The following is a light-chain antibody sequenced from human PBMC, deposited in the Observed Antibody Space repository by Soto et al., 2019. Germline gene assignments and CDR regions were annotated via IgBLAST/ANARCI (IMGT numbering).Light chain of an antibody. J-gene: IGKJ4*01. CDR1: QGINNW. V-gene: IGKV1-12*01. CDR2: AAS. Sequence: DIQMTQSPSSVSASVGDRVTITCRASQGINNWLAWYQQKAGKAPKLLIYAASTLQSGVPSRFSGSGSGTDFTLTISSLQPEDFATYYCQQAVSPPLTFGGGTKVEIK. CDR3: QQAVSPPLT.